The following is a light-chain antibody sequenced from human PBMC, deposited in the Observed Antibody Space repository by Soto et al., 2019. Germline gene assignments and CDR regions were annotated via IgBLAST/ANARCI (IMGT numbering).Light chain of an antibody. CDR2: AAS. CDR3: QQSNNFPLT. Sequence: DIQMTQSPSSVSASVGDTVSITCRASQGINNWLAWYQQKPGKAPQVLIYAASSLQSGVPSRFSGSGFGTDFTLTITSLQPEDFAPYFCQQSNNFPLTFGGGTKIEIK. J-gene: IGKJ4*01. CDR1: QGINNW. V-gene: IGKV1-12*01.